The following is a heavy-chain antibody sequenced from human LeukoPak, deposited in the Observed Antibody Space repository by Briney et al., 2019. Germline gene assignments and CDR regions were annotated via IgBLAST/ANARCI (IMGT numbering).Heavy chain of an antibody. CDR2: IYPGDSDT. V-gene: IGHV5-51*01. D-gene: IGHD3-10*01. CDR1: GYSFTSYW. J-gene: IGHJ4*02. Sequence: GESLKISCKGSGYSFTSYWISWVRQLPGKGLEGMGIIYPGDSDTRYSPSFQGHVTISADKSISTAYLEWSSLKASDSAMYYCATRGYYNLGSPDYWGQGTLVTVSS. CDR3: ATRGYYNLGSPDY.